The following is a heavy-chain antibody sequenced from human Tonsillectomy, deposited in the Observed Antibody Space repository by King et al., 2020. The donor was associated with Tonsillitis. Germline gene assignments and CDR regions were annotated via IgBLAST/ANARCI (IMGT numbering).Heavy chain of an antibody. CDR2: INPSGGST. J-gene: IGHJ4*02. CDR3: ARDVVSDNTTPAPAYFDY. D-gene: IGHD2-21*01. CDR1: GYMFTRHY. V-gene: IGHV1-46*03. Sequence: QLVQSGAEVKKPWASVKVSCKASGYMFTRHYIHWVRQAPGQGLEWMGMINPSGGSTTYAQKFQGRVTMTSDTSTSTVYMELSSLRSEDTAVYYCARDVVSDNTTPAPAYFDYWGQGTLVTVSS.